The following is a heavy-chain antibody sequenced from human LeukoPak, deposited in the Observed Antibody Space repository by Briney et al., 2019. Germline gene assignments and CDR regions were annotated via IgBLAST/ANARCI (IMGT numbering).Heavy chain of an antibody. Sequence: GGSLRLSCAASGFTFSSYGMHWGRQAPGKGLGRGAVICYDGSNKYYADSVKGRFTISRDNSKNTLYLQMNSLRAEDTAVYYCARGTNIVVVPAAMGRHYFDYWGQGTLVTVSS. CDR3: ARGTNIVVVPAAMGRHYFDY. CDR1: GFTFSSYG. J-gene: IGHJ4*02. CDR2: ICYDGSNK. D-gene: IGHD2-2*01. V-gene: IGHV3-33*01.